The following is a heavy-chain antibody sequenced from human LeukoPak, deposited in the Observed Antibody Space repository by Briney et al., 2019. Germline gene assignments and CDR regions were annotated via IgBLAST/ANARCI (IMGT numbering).Heavy chain of an antibody. J-gene: IGHJ5*02. D-gene: IGHD3/OR15-3a*01. Sequence: PGGSLRLSCAASGFSFSDYSMNWVRQAPGKGLEWVSYISSSSSTIYYADSVKGRFTISRGNAKNSLYLQMNSLRAEDTAVYYCARDFWTNWFDPWGQGTLVTVSS. CDR1: GFSFSDYS. V-gene: IGHV3-48*01. CDR2: ISSSSSTI. CDR3: ARDFWTNWFDP.